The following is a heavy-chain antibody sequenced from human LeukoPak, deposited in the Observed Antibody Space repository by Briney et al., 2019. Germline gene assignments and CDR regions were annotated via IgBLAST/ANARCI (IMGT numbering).Heavy chain of an antibody. Sequence: SQTLSLTCTVSDASISSASYYWGWIRQPPGKGLEWIGSIYYSGSTYYNPPLKSRATMSVDTSKNQFSLKLSSVTAADTAVYYCARLRDYSYNYMDVWGKGTTVTISS. J-gene: IGHJ6*03. CDR1: DASISSASYY. CDR2: IYYSGST. CDR3: ARLRDYSYNYMDV. V-gene: IGHV4-39*01.